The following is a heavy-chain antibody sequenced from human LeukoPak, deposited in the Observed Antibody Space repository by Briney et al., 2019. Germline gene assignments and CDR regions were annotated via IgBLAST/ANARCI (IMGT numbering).Heavy chain of an antibody. Sequence: GGSLRLSCAASGFTFNSYAMSWVRQAPGKGLEWVSAISGSGGSTYYADSVKGRFTISRDNSKNTLYLQMNSLRAEDTAVYYCAKDDQYYDYVWGSYRYTGKYFDYWGQGTLVTVSS. CDR1: GFTFNSYA. J-gene: IGHJ4*02. CDR3: AKDDQYYDYVWGSYRYTGKYFDY. V-gene: IGHV3-23*01. D-gene: IGHD3-16*02. CDR2: ISGSGGST.